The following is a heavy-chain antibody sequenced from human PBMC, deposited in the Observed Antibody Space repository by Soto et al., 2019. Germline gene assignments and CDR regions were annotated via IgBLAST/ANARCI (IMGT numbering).Heavy chain of an antibody. CDR2: ISAYNGNT. Sequence: GASVQVSCKASGYTFTNYGINWVRQASGQGLEWMGWISAYNGNTNYAQKFQGRVTVTTETSTDTAYMELRSLRSDDTAVYYCARATIFLRYGMDVWGPGTTVTVSS. J-gene: IGHJ6*02. CDR3: ARATIFLRYGMDV. D-gene: IGHD3-3*01. CDR1: GYTFTNYG. V-gene: IGHV1-18*01.